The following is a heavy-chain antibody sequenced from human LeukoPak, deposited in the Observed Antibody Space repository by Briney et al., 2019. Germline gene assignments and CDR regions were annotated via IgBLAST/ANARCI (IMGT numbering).Heavy chain of an antibody. CDR1: GYRFTSYW. D-gene: IGHD3-22*01. J-gene: IGHJ3*02. CDR3: ARAYYDSSGYYLSYHAFDI. V-gene: IGHV5-51*01. CDR2: IYPGDSDT. Sequence: GESLKISCKGSGYRFTSYWIGWVRQMPGKGLEWMGIIYPGDSDTRYSPSFQGQVTISADKSISTAYLQWSSLKASDTAMYYCARAYYDSSGYYLSYHAFDIWGQGTMVTVSS.